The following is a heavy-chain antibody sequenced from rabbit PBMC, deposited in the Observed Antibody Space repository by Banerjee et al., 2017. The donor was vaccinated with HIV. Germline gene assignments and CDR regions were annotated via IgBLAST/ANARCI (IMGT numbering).Heavy chain of an antibody. CDR2: IVNGNGNT. D-gene: IGHD1-1*01. J-gene: IGHJ4*01. Sequence: QEQLVESGGGLVQPEGSLTLTCKASGFDFGSYGMCWVRQAPGKGPEWIACIVNGNGNTYYASWVNGRFTISKTSSTTMTLQMTSLTVADTATYFCAKKWGLWGPGTLVTVS. CDR1: GFDFGSYG. V-gene: IGHV1S47*01. CDR3: AKKWGL.